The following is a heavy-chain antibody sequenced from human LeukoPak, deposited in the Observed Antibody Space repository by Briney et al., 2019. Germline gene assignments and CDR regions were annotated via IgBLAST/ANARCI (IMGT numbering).Heavy chain of an antibody. V-gene: IGHV4-30-2*01. CDR2: IYHSGST. D-gene: IGHD1-26*01. Sequence: SQTLSLTCADSGGSISSGGYCWSWIRQPPEKGLEWIAYIYHSGSTYYTPSLKSRVTISVDRSRNQFSLKLSSVTAADTAVYYCARSARVGAYPFAYWGQGTLVTVSS. CDR1: GGSISSGGYC. J-gene: IGHJ4*02. CDR3: ARSARVGAYPFAY.